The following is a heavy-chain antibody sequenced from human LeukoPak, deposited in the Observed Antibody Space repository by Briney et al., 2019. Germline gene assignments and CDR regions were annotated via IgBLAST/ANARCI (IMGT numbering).Heavy chain of an antibody. CDR1: GGSISSSSYY. Sequence: SETLSLTCTVSGGSISSSSYYWAWIRQPPGKGLEWIGGFYYTGTTYYSPSLKSRVTISVRTSTNQISLKLYYVTAADTAMYYCARRRAGGDNYYFDYWGQGTLVTVSS. D-gene: IGHD2-21*01. V-gene: IGHV4-39*01. J-gene: IGHJ4*02. CDR2: FYYTGTT. CDR3: ARRRAGGDNYYFDY.